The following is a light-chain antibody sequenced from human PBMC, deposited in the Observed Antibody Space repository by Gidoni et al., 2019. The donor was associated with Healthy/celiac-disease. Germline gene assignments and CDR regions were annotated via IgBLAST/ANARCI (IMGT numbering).Light chain of an antibody. CDR2: DAS. J-gene: IGKJ2*01. Sequence: EIVLTQSPATLSLSPGESATLSCRASQSVSSYLAWYQQKPGQAPRLLIYDASNRATGLPARFSGSGSGTDFTLTSSRLEPEDFAVYYCQQRSNWPYTFGQGTKLEIK. CDR1: QSVSSY. CDR3: QQRSNWPYT. V-gene: IGKV3-11*01.